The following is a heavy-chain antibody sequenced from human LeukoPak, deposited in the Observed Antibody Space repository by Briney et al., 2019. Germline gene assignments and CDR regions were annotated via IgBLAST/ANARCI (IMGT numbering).Heavy chain of an antibody. CDR2: ISYDGSNK. J-gene: IGHJ4*02. D-gene: IGHD6-19*01. CDR1: GFTFSSYG. V-gene: IGHV3-30*03. Sequence: GGSLRLSCAASGFTFSSYGMHWVRQAPGKGLEWVAVISYDGSNKYYADSVKGRFTISRDNSKNTLYLQMNSLRAEDTAVYYCALGWYAIDYWGKGTLVTVSS. CDR3: ALGWYAIDY.